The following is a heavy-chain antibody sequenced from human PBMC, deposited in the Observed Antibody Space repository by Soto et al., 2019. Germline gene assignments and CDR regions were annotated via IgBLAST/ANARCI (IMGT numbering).Heavy chain of an antibody. CDR3: ARDPEYGDYRGGYYYSYSYMDV. V-gene: IGHV3-33*01. Sequence: PGGSLRLSCAASGFTFSSYGMHWVRQAPGKGLEWVAVIWYDGSNKYYADSVKGRFTISRDNSKNTLYLQMNSLRAEDTAVYYCARDPEYGDYRGGYYYSYSYMDVWGNGTTVTVSS. J-gene: IGHJ6*03. D-gene: IGHD4-17*01. CDR1: GFTFSSYG. CDR2: IWYDGSNK.